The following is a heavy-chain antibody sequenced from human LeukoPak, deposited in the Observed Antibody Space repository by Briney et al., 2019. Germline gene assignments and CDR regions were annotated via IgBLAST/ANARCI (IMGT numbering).Heavy chain of an antibody. CDR1: GFTFSNSA. V-gene: IGHV1-58*01. J-gene: IGHJ5*02. Sequence: GTSVKVSCKASGFTFSNSAVQWVRQARGQRLEWIGWTVVGSGNTNYAQKFQGRVTMTRDTSTSTVYMELSSLRSEDTAVYYCARGPPWSGMATRRGWFDPWGQGTLVTVSS. CDR2: TVVGSGNT. D-gene: IGHD5-24*01. CDR3: ARGPPWSGMATRRGWFDP.